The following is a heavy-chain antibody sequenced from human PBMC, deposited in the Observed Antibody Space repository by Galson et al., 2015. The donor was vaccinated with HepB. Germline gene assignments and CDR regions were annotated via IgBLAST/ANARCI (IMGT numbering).Heavy chain of an antibody. Sequence: PALVKPTQTLTLTCTFSGFSLSTSGVGVGWIRQPPGKALEWLALIYWNDDKRYSPSLKSRLTITKDTSKNQVVLTMTNMDPVDTATYYCAHSPPVRGVIITFGWFDPWGQGTLVTVSS. CDR2: IYWNDDK. D-gene: IGHD3-10*01. J-gene: IGHJ5*02. CDR1: GFSLSTSGVG. CDR3: AHSPPVRGVIITFGWFDP. V-gene: IGHV2-5*01.